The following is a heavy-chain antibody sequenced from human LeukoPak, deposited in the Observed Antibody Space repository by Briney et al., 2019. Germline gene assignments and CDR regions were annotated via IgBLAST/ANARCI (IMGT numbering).Heavy chain of an antibody. V-gene: IGHV4-34*01. J-gene: IGHJ4*02. CDR2: SDHSRNP. CDR1: GGSFSGYY. Sequence: PSETLSLTCAVYGGSFSGYYWSWIRQPPGKGLEWIGESDHSRNPNYNPPRKSRVTISVETSKNQFSLKLSSVAAADTAVYYCARGAAALFDYWGQGTLVTVSS. D-gene: IGHD2-2*01. CDR3: ARGAAALFDY.